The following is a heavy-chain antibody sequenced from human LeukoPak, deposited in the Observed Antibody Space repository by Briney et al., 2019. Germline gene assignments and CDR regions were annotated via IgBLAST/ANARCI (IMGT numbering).Heavy chain of an antibody. CDR1: GGSFSGYY. J-gene: IGHJ6*03. CDR2: INHSGST. V-gene: IGHV4-34*01. Sequence: SETLSLTCDVYGGSFSGYYWSWIRQPPEKGLEWIGEINHSGSTNYNPSLKSRVTISVDTSKNQFSLKLSSVTAADTAVYYCARSYGSGSYSYYMDVWGKGTTVTISS. CDR3: ARSYGSGSYSYYMDV. D-gene: IGHD3-10*01.